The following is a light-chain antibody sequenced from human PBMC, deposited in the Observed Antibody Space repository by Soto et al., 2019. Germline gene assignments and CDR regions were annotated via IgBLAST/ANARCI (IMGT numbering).Light chain of an antibody. J-gene: IGKJ4*01. CDR1: QSISSD. V-gene: IGKV1-39*01. CDR2: AAS. CDR3: QQSYSFPPT. Sequence: DIQMTQSPSSLSASVGDRVTITCRAGQSISSDLNWYQQRPEKAPKLLIYAASNSQSRVPSRFSGSGSWPDFVLTISSLQPEDFATYYCQQSYSFPPTFGGGTKVEIK.